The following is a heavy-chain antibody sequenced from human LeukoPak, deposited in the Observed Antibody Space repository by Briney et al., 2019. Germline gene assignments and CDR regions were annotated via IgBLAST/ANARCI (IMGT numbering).Heavy chain of an antibody. CDR2: IIPILGIA. CDR3: ASGSGYDHYYYYGMDV. D-gene: IGHD3-22*01. J-gene: IGHJ6*02. V-gene: IGHV1-69*04. CDR1: GGTFSSYA. Sequence: SVKVSCKASGGTFSSYAISWVRQAPGQGLEWMGRIIPILGIANYAQKLQGRVTITADKSTSTAYMELSSLRSEDTAVYYCASGSGYDHYYYYGMDVWGQGTTVTVSS.